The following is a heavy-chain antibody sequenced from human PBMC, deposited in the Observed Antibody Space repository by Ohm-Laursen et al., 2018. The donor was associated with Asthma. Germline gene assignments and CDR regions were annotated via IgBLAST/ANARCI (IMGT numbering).Heavy chain of an antibody. J-gene: IGHJ1*01. D-gene: IGHD1-26*01. CDR1: GYTFSRYS. CDR3: ARIGPEWELPGREYSLHH. Sequence: SLRLSCTASGYTFSRYSIHWVRQIPGEGLEWVASISTASSFIYYADSVRGRFTTSRDNARNSVYLQMNSLRAEDTALYYCARIGPEWELPGREYSLHHWGEVTLVTVSS. CDR2: ISTASSFI. V-gene: IGHV3-21*01.